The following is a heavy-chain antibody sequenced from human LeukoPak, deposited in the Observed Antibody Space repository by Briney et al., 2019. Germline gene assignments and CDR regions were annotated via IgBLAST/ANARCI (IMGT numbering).Heavy chain of an antibody. D-gene: IGHD3-10*01. CDR3: ARVGSGPIAY. CDR2: ISSSGTTI. J-gene: IGHJ4*02. Sequence: GGSLRLSCAASGFTFSSYAMSWVRQAPGKGLEWVSYISSSGTTIYYAGSVKGRFAISRDNAKNSMYLQMNSLRGEDTAVYYCARVGSGPIAYWGQGTLVTVSS. V-gene: IGHV3-48*03. CDR1: GFTFSSYA.